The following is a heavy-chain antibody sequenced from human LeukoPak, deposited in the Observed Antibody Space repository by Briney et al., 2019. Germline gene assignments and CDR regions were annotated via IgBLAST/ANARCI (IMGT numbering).Heavy chain of an antibody. CDR3: AKGLYHYFGSGSYTLDF. CDR1: GFTFNNYW. Sequence: GGSLRLSCAASGFTFNNYWMHWVRQAPGKGLVWISRINSDGRSTNYADSVKGRFTISRDNSKNTLYLQMNRLRADDTAVYHCAKGLYHYFGSGSYTLDFWGQGTQVTVSS. J-gene: IGHJ4*02. V-gene: IGHV3-74*01. CDR2: INSDGRST. D-gene: IGHD3-10*01.